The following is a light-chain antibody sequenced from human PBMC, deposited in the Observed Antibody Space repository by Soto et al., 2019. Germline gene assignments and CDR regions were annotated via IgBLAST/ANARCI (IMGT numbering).Light chain of an antibody. CDR3: QQYNSYSIT. V-gene: IGKV1-5*01. J-gene: IGKJ5*01. Sequence: DIQMAQSPSTLSSSVGDRVTITCRARQGISSWWAWYQQKPGKAPKLLISYASSLESGVPSRFRGSGSGTEFTLPISRLQPDDFATYYGQQYNSYSITFGQGTRLEIK. CDR2: YAS. CDR1: QGISSW.